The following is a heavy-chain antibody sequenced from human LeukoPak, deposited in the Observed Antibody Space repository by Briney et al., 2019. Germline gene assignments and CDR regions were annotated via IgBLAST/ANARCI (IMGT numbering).Heavy chain of an antibody. Sequence: GESLKICCKGSGYSFTSYWIGWVRQMPGKGLEWMWIIYPGDSDTRYSPSFQGQVTISADKSISTAYLQWSSLKASDTAMYYCARLAGWYSPGYYFDYWGQGTLVTVSS. CDR3: ARLAGWYSPGYYFDY. J-gene: IGHJ4*02. CDR1: GYSFTSYW. D-gene: IGHD2-21*01. CDR2: IYPGDSDT. V-gene: IGHV5-51*01.